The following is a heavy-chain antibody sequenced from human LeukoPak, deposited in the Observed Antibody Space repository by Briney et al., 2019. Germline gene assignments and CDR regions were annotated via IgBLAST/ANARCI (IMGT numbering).Heavy chain of an antibody. Sequence: SETLSLTCTVSGGSVSSGSYYWSWIRQPPGKGLEWVGYIYYSGSTNYNPSLKSRVTISVDTSKNQFSLKLSSVTAADTAVYYCARVRGKSIDYWGQGTLVTVSS. J-gene: IGHJ4*02. CDR2: IYYSGST. V-gene: IGHV4-61*01. D-gene: IGHD4-23*01. CDR3: ARVRGKSIDY. CDR1: GGSVSSGSYY.